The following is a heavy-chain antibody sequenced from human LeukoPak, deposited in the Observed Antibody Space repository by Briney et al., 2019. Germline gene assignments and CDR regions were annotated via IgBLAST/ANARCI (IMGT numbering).Heavy chain of an antibody. D-gene: IGHD3-22*01. V-gene: IGHV4-39*07. CDR2: IYYSGST. CDR1: GGSISSSSYY. CDR3: ARELAGGYYYDSSGYLP. J-gene: IGHJ5*02. Sequence: SETLSLTCTVSGGSISSSSYYWGWIRQPPGKGLEWIGSIYYSGSTYYNPSLKSRVTISVDTSKNQFSLKLSSVTAADTAVYYCARELAGGYYYDSSGYLPWGQGTLVTVSS.